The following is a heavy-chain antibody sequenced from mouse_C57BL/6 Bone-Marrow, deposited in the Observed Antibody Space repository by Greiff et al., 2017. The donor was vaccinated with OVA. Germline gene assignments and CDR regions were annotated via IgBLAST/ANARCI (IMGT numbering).Heavy chain of an antibody. V-gene: IGHV14-4*01. CDR3: TTPAYYFDN. CDR2: IDPENGDT. CDR1: GFNIKDDY. J-gene: IGHJ2*01. Sequence: EVQLQQSGAELVRPGASVKLSCTASGFNIKDDYMHWVKQRPEQGLEWIGWIDPENGDTEYAPKFQGKATITADTSSNTAYLQLRSLTSEDTAVYYCTTPAYYFDNWCQGTTLTVTS.